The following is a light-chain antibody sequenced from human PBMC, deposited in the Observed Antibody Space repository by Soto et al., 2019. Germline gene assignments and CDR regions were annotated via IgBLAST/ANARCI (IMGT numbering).Light chain of an antibody. V-gene: IGKV1-27*01. Sequence: DIQMTQSPSSLSASVGDRVTITCRASQGIIDYLAWYQQQPGKAPKLLIYAASTLQSGVPSRFSGSGAGTDFTLTISSLQPEDVATYYCQKYNSAPRTFGQGTKVEIK. CDR2: AAS. J-gene: IGKJ1*01. CDR1: QGIIDY. CDR3: QKYNSAPRT.